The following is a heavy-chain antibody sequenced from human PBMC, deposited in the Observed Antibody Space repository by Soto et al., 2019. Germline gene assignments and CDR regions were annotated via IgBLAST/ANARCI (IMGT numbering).Heavy chain of an antibody. CDR3: AKDRERIATRSIDY. J-gene: IGHJ4*02. CDR2: ISGSGVST. CDR1: GFTFSSYA. Sequence: EVQLLESGGGLVQPGGSLRLSCAASGFTFSSYAMSWVRQAPGKGLEWVSGISGSGVSTYYADSVKGRFTISRYNSKSTLYRQMNSLRAEDTAVYYCAKDRERIATRSIDYWGQGTLVTVSS. D-gene: IGHD6-6*01. V-gene: IGHV3-23*01.